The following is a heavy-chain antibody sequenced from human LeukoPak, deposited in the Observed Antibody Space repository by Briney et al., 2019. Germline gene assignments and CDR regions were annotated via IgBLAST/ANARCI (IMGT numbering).Heavy chain of an antibody. CDR1: GYTFTSCG. CDR2: ISAYNGNT. J-gene: IGHJ6*02. CDR3: ARVGGYCSGGSCYFLYYYYYGMDV. V-gene: IGHV1-18*01. D-gene: IGHD2-15*01. Sequence: ASVKVSCKASGYTFTSCGISWVRQAPGQGLEWMGWISAYNGNTNYAQKLQGRVTMTTDTSTSTAYMELRSLRSDDTAVYYCARVGGYCSGGSCYFLYYYYYGMDVWGQGTTVTVSS.